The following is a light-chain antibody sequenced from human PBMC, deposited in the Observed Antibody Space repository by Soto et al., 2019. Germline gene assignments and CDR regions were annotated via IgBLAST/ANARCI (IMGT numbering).Light chain of an antibody. J-gene: IGKJ1*01. CDR3: QQYGSSPMT. CDR2: GAS. V-gene: IGKV3-20*01. CDR1: QSVNSRY. Sequence: EIVLTQSPGTLSLSPGERATLSCRASQSVNSRYLAWYQQKPGQAPRLLIYGASSRATGIADRFSGSGSGTDFTLTISRLEPEDFAVYYCQQYGSSPMTFGQGTKV.